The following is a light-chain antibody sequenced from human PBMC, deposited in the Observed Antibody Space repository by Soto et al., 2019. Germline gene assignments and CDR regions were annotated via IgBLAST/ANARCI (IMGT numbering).Light chain of an antibody. V-gene: IGKV3D-20*01. CDR3: QQYNSSPWT. J-gene: IGKJ1*01. CDR1: QSVGSSY. CDR2: DAS. Sequence: EIVLTQSPATLSLSPGERATLSCGASQSVGSSYLAWYQQKPGPAPRLLIYDASSRATGIPARFSGSGSGTDFTLTISRLVPEDFAVYYCQQYNSSPWTFGQGTKVEIK.